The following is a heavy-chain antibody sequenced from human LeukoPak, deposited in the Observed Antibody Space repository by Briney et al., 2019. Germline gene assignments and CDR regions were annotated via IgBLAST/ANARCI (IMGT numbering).Heavy chain of an antibody. V-gene: IGHV3-53*01. Sequence: PRGSLRLSCAVSGFTVCSNYRSWVRQAPGRGRGCVSVVSSGGSAYYAEFLKGRLTISRENSQNTLYLQMNSLRAEDTAVDYCARAIQSQLLRGYFDHWGQGALVTVSS. J-gene: IGHJ4*02. CDR1: GFTVCSNY. CDR3: ARAIQSQLLRGYFDH. D-gene: IGHD2-2*01. CDR2: VSSGGSA.